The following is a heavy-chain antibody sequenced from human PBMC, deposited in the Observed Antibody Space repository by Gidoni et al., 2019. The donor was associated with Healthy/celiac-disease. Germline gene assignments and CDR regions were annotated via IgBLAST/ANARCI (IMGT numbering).Heavy chain of an antibody. J-gene: IGHJ4*02. D-gene: IGHD2-15*01. V-gene: IGHV4-59*01. CDR1: GGSISSYY. Sequence: QVQLQESGPGLVKPSETLSLPCTVSGGSISSYYWSWIRQPPGKGLEWIGYIYYSGSTNYNPSLKSRVTISVDTSKNQFSLKLSSVTAADTAVYYCARDSYCSGGSCSSREYYFDYWGQGTLVTVSS. CDR2: IYYSGST. CDR3: ARDSYCSGGSCSSREYYFDY.